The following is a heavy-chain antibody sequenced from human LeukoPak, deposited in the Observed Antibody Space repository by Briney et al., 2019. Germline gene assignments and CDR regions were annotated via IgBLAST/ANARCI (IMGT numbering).Heavy chain of an antibody. J-gene: IGHJ4*02. Sequence: SETLSLTCSVSGGSMNSYYWSWIRQSPGKGLEWIGYIYYRGSTNYNPSLKSRVTISVDTSKNQFSLKLSSVTAADTAVYYCARHVWLQPFDYWGQGTLVTVSS. CDR3: ARHVWLQPFDY. V-gene: IGHV4-59*08. CDR1: GGSMNSYY. D-gene: IGHD3-9*01. CDR2: IYYRGST.